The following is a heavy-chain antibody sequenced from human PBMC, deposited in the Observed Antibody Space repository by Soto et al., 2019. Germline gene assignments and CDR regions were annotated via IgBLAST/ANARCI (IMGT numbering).Heavy chain of an antibody. V-gene: IGHV4-34*01. CDR1: GGSFSGYY. CDR3: AAGGGLPRYC. D-gene: IGHD5-12*01. CDR2: INHSGST. Sequence: SETLPRTCAVYGGSFSGYYWSWIRQPPGKGLEWIGEINHSGSTNYNPSLKSRVTISVDRSKNQFSLKLSSVTAADTAVYYCAAGGGLPRYCWGQGTLVSVSS. J-gene: IGHJ4*02.